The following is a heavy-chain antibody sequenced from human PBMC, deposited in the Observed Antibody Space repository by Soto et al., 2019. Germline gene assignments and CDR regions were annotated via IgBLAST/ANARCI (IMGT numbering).Heavy chain of an antibody. Sequence: GGSLRLSCAASGFTFSSYAMHWVRQAPGKGLEWVAVISYDGSNKYYADSVKGRFTISRDNSKNTLYLQMNSLRAEDTAVYYCARDKKGGVGATIAYWGQGTLVTVSS. D-gene: IGHD1-26*01. CDR3: ARDKKGGVGATIAY. J-gene: IGHJ4*02. V-gene: IGHV3-30-3*01. CDR1: GFTFSSYA. CDR2: ISYDGSNK.